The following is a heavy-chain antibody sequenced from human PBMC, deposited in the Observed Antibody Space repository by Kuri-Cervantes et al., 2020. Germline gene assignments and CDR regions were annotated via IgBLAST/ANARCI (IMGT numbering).Heavy chain of an antibody. V-gene: IGHV4-59*01. CDR2: IYYSGAT. D-gene: IGHD4/OR15-4a*01. CDR3: ARVDYGLDY. Sequence: GSLRLSCTVSGGSISSYYWSWIRQPPGKGLEWIGYIYYSGATNYNPSLKSRVTISVDTSKNQFSLKLISVTAADTAVYYCARVDYGLDYWGQGTLVTVSS. J-gene: IGHJ4*02. CDR1: GGSISSYY.